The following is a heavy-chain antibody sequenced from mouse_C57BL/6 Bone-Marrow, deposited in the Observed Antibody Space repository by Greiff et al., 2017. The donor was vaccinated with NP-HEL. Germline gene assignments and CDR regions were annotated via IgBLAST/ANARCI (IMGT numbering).Heavy chain of an antibody. CDR1: GYTFTDYN. CDR2: INPNNGGT. J-gene: IGHJ1*03. Sequence: EVQRVESGPELVKPGASVKIPCKASGYTFTDYNMDWVKQSHGKSLEWIGDINPNNGGTIYNQKFKGKATLTVDKSSSTAYMELRSLTSEDTAVYYCARGSHYGSSYGYFDVWGTGTTVTVSS. V-gene: IGHV1-18*01. CDR3: ARGSHYGSSYGYFDV. D-gene: IGHD1-1*01.